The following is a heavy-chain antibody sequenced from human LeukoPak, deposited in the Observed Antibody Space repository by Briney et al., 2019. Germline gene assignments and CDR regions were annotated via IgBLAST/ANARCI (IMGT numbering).Heavy chain of an antibody. D-gene: IGHD3-16*01. V-gene: IGHV4-59*01. Sequence: SETLSLTCSVSGDSNRNNYWSWIRQPPGQGLEWIGYIYSSGSTTYNPSLKSRITISVDTSKNQFSLNLSSVTAADTAVYYCARRGGRTRGFWYFDLWGRGTLVTVSS. J-gene: IGHJ2*01. CDR1: GDSNRNNY. CDR2: IYSSGST. CDR3: ARRGGRTRGFWYFDL.